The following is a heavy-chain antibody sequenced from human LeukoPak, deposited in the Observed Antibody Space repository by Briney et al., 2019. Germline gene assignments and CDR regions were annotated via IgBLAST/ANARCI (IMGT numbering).Heavy chain of an antibody. CDR3: ARLGDSSGWLNWFDP. CDR2: LYYSGTT. CDR1: GGSISSSSYY. D-gene: IGHD6-19*01. J-gene: IGHJ5*02. Sequence: SETLSLTCTVSGGSISSSSYYWAWIRQPPGKGLEWIGSLYYSGTTYYNPSLKSRVTISVDTSKNQFSLKLSSVTAADTAVYYCARLGDSSGWLNWFDPWGQGTLVTVSS. V-gene: IGHV4-39*07.